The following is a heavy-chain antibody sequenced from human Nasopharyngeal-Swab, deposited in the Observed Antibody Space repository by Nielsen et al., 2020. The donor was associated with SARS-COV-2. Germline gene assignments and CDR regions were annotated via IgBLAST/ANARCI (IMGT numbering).Heavy chain of an antibody. D-gene: IGHD2-15*01. CDR1: GSSFSRYA. Sequence: GRSLRLSCAASGSSFSRYAMNWVRQAPGKGLEWVSGISASGGSTDQADSVKGRFTISRDNSKNTLYLQMNSLRAEDTAVYYCATELVVAAGGSYYYYGMDVWGQGTTVTVSS. J-gene: IGHJ6*02. V-gene: IGHV3-23*01. CDR2: ISASGGST. CDR3: ATELVVAAGGSYYYYGMDV.